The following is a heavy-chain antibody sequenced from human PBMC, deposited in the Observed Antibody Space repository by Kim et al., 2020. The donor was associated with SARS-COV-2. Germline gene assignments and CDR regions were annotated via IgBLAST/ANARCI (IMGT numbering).Heavy chain of an antibody. Sequence: GGSLRLSCAASGFTFSSYGMHWVRQAPGKGLEWVAVIWYDGSNKYYADSVKGRFTISRDNSKNTLYLQMNSLRAEDTAVYYCARDVWDILTGYYYYGMDVWGQGTTVTVSS. CDR3: ARDVWDILTGYYYYGMDV. V-gene: IGHV3-33*01. J-gene: IGHJ6*02. D-gene: IGHD3-9*01. CDR2: IWYDGSNK. CDR1: GFTFSSYG.